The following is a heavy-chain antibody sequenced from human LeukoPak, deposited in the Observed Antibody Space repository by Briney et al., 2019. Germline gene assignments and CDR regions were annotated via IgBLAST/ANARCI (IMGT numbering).Heavy chain of an antibody. CDR2: ISGSGGST. D-gene: IGHD6-19*01. CDR3: AKDRSSSGWYASFFDY. V-gene: IGHV3-23*01. Sequence: GGSLRLSCAASGFTFSSYAMSWVRQAPGKGLEWVSAISGSGGSTYYADSVKGRFTISRDNSKNTLYLQTNSLRAEDTAVYYCAKDRSSSGWYASFFDYWGQGTLVTVSS. J-gene: IGHJ4*02. CDR1: GFTFSSYA.